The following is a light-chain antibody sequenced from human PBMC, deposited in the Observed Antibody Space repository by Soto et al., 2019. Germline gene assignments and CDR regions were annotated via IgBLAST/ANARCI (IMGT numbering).Light chain of an antibody. Sequence: QSVLAQPASVSGSPGQSITISCSGTSSDVGKYDAVSWYQQHPGKAPKFIIYEVTKRPSGISDRFSGSKSGNTASLTISGLQAEDEAHYYCGSYTNLDSVLFGGGTKLTVL. CDR2: EVT. CDR3: GSYTNLDSVL. J-gene: IGLJ2*01. CDR1: SSDVGKYDA. V-gene: IGLV2-23*02.